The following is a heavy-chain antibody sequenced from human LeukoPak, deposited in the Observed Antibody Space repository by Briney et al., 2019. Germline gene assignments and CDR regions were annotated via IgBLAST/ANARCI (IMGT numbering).Heavy chain of an antibody. CDR1: GFTFSGSA. CDR2: IRSKANTYAT. Sequence: GGSLRLSCEASGFTFSGSAMHWVRQASGKGLEWVGRIRSKANTYATTYAASVKGRFTISRDDSKNTAYLQMNSLKTEDTAVYYCTRQLSIAMIVVDPDPFDNWGQGTLVTVSS. CDR3: TRQLSIAMIVVDPDPFDN. V-gene: IGHV3-73*01. D-gene: IGHD3-22*01. J-gene: IGHJ4*02.